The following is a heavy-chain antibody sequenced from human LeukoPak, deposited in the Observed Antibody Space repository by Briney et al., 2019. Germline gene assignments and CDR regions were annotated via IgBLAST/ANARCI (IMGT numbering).Heavy chain of an antibody. Sequence: SVKVSCKASGGTFSSYAISWVQQAPGQGLEWMGGIIPIFGTANYAQKFQGRVTITMDESTSTAYMELSSLRSEDTAVYYCASAIGIAAAGTFFDYWGQGTLVTVSS. CDR2: IIPIFGTA. CDR1: GGTFSSYA. D-gene: IGHD6-13*01. V-gene: IGHV1-69*05. CDR3: ASAIGIAAAGTFFDY. J-gene: IGHJ4*02.